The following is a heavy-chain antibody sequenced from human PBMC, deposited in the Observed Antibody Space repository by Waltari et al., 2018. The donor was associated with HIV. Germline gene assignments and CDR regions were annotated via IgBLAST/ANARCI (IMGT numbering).Heavy chain of an antibody. Sequence: QLVESGGGLIKTRGSLRLSFAASVFSVCNHLMHWCATEPGKGPVGVARINSDGSSRNDADAAKGRFVISRDNARNTVYLQLNSLRVEDTAIYFCARASHYIEFSTLDGDYYFDVWGRGTRVAVSS. D-gene: IGHD2-15*01. V-gene: IGHV3-74*01. CDR1: VFSVCNHL. CDR2: INSDGSSR. J-gene: IGHJ4*02. CDR3: ARASHYIEFSTLDGDYYFDV.